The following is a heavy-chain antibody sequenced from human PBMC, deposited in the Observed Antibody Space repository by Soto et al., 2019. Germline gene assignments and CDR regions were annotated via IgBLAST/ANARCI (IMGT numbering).Heavy chain of an antibody. Sequence: GESLKISCVASGFAFGNYAMSWVRQAPGRGLEWVSGISDSGGSKYYADSLKGRVTISRDNSKNTVYLQMNSLSAEDTAEYYCAKDMAGPGITWFDPWGQGTLVTVSS. CDR1: GFAFGNYA. CDR3: AKDMAGPGITWFDP. V-gene: IGHV3-23*01. J-gene: IGHJ5*02. D-gene: IGHD6-19*01. CDR2: ISDSGGSK.